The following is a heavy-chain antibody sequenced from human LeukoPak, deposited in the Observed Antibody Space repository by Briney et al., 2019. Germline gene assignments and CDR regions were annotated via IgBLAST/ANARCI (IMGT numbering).Heavy chain of an antibody. J-gene: IGHJ4*02. V-gene: IGHV4-4*07. CDR1: GHSISCCY. D-gene: IGHD5-18*01. CDR2: VFISGST. CDR3: VRQGYNYGAFNA. Sequence: SDTLSLTCAVSGHSISCCYWTWIRQSAEKGLEWIGRVFISGSTNYNPSLQGRVTMSVDRSKSQSSLRLSSVTAADTAVYYCVRQGYNYGAFNAWGQGTLVTVSS.